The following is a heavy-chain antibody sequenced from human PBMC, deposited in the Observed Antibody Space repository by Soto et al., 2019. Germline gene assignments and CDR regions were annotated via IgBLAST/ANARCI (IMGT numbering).Heavy chain of an antibody. D-gene: IGHD2-21*02. V-gene: IGHV3-30*18. CDR2: ISYDGSNK. J-gene: IGHJ6*02. CDR1: GFTFSSYG. CDR3: AKDLSYCGGDCYPYYYYGMDV. Sequence: QVQLVESGGGVVQPGRSLRLSCAASGFTFSSYGMHWVRQAPGKGLEWVAVISYDGSNKYYADSVKGRFTISRDNSKNTLYLQMNSLRAEDTAVYYCAKDLSYCGGDCYPYYYYGMDVWGQGTTVTVSS.